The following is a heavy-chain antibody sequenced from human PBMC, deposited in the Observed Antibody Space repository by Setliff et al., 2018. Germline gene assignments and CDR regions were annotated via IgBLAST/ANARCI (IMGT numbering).Heavy chain of an antibody. J-gene: IGHJ6*02. V-gene: IGHV3-48*03. CDR3: ARRLPYFGMDV. D-gene: IGHD2-15*01. CDR1: GFVFGTYG. CDR2: THTDGITI. Sequence: PGESLKISCAASGFVFGTYGMLWVRQAPGKGLERVSKTHTDGITIYSDSVRGRFTISRDSAKNSLHLQMTSLSAEDTAVYYCARRLPYFGMDVWGQGTTVTVSS.